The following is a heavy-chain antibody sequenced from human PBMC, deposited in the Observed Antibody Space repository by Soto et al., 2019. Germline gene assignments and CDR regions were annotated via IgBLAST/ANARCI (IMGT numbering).Heavy chain of an antibody. V-gene: IGHV4-61*01. CDR1: GGSVSSGSYY. J-gene: IGHJ5*02. CDR2: IYYSGST. D-gene: IGHD2-15*01. Sequence: ETLSLTCPVSGGSVSSGSYYWSWIRQPPGKGLEWIGYIYYSGSTNYNPSLKSRVTISVDTSKNQFSLKLSSVTAADTAVYYCARDRFRGRYCSGGSCYSSGFDPWGQGTLVTVYS. CDR3: ARDRFRGRYCSGGSCYSSGFDP.